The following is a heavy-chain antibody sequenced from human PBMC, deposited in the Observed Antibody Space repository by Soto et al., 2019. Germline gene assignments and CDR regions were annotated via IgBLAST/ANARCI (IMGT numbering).Heavy chain of an antibody. CDR3: AKEVDYGDHARPTVSEY. CDR2: ISYDGSNK. D-gene: IGHD4-17*01. Sequence: GKGLEWVAVISYDGSNKYYADSVKGRFTISRDNSKNTLYLQMNSLRAEDTAVYYCAKEVDYGDHARPTVSEY. J-gene: IGHJ1*01. V-gene: IGHV3-30*18.